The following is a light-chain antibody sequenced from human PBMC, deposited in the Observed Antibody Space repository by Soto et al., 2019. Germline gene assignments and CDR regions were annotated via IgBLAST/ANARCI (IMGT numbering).Light chain of an antibody. CDR3: SSCTTSATLV. Sequence: QSVLAQPASVSGSPGQSITISCTGSSSDIGGCNYVSWYQRRPAKAPKLVIYEVTNRPSGVSSRFSGSKSGNRASLTISGLQLEDEADYYCSSCTTSATLVFGGGTKVTVL. CDR2: EVT. J-gene: IGLJ3*02. V-gene: IGLV2-14*01. CDR1: SSDIGGCNY.